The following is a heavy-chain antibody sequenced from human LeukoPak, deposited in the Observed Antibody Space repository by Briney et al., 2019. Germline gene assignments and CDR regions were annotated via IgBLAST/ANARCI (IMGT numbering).Heavy chain of an antibody. J-gene: IGHJ4*02. D-gene: IGHD5-12*01. Sequence: GGSLRLSCAASGFTFSSYAMNWVRQAPGKWLEWVSGISGSGGSTYYADSVKGRFTISRDNSKNTLSLQMNSLRVEDTAVYYCAKAVVIVPTIVLDYWGQGTLVIVSS. CDR3: AKAVVIVPTIVLDY. CDR2: ISGSGGST. V-gene: IGHV3-23*01. CDR1: GFTFSSYA.